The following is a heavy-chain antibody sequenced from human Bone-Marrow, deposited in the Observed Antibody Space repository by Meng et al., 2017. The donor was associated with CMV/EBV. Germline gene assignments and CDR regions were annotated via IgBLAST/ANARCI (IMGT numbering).Heavy chain of an antibody. J-gene: IGHJ6*02. Sequence: ASVKVSCKASRYTFTDYYIHRVRQAPGQGLEWMGWINPNSGGTNYAQKFQGRVTMTRDTSISRAYMELSRLRSDDTALYYWARDRIAAHWGQGTTVTVSS. V-gene: IGHV1-2*02. D-gene: IGHD2-21*01. CDR2: INPNSGGT. CDR1: RYTFTDYY. CDR3: ARDRIAAH.